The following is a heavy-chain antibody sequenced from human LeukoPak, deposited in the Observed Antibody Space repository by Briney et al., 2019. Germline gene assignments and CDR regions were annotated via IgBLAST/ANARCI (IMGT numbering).Heavy chain of an antibody. J-gene: IGHJ3*02. V-gene: IGHV4-39*07. CDR2: IYYSGST. CDR1: GGSISSSSYY. Sequence: SETLSLTCTVSGGSISSSSYYWGWIRQPPGKGLEWIGSIYYSGSTYYNPSLKSRVTISVDTSKNQFSLKLSSVTAADTAVYYCASSSGMYYYDSSGYYTLDLYAFDIWGQGTMVTVSS. CDR3: ASSSGMYYYDSSGYYTLDLYAFDI. D-gene: IGHD3-22*01.